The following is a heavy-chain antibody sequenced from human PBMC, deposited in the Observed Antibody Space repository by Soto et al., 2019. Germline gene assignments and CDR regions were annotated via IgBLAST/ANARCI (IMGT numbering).Heavy chain of an antibody. J-gene: IGHJ4*02. D-gene: IGHD3-10*01. CDR3: ARESYYGSGATVVAY. CDR1: GGSISGYY. CDR2: IYYSGTT. Sequence: SETLSLTCTVSGGSISGYYWSWIRQPPGKGLEWIGYIYYSGTTSYNPSLNSRVTMSVDTSKNQFSLTVNSVTAADTAVYYCARESYYGSGATVVAYWGQGTLVTVSS. V-gene: IGHV4-59*01.